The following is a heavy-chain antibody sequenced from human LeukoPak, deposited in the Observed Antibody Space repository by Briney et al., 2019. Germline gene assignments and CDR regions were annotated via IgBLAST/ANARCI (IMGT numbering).Heavy chain of an antibody. J-gene: IGHJ2*01. CDR2: IYYSGSA. D-gene: IGHD1-26*01. CDR3: AREPHSGSYQSYWYFDL. V-gene: IGHV4-59*01. CDR1: GGSISSYY. Sequence: SETLSLTCTVSGGSISSYYWSWIRQPPGKGLEWIGYIYYSGSANYNPSLKSRVTISVDTSKNQFSLKLSSVTAADTAVYYCAREPHSGSYQSYWYFDLWGRGTLVTVSS.